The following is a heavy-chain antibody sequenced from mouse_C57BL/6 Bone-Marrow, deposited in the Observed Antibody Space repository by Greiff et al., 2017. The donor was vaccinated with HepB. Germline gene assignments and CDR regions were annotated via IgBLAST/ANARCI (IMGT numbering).Heavy chain of an antibody. CDR2: ILPGSGST. Sequence: QVQLQQSGPVLVKPGASVKLSCKATGYTFTGYWIEWVKQRPGHGLEWIGEILPGSGSTNYNEKFKGKATFTADTSSNTACLQLSRLTTEDSAIYYCARGGLWLRRQAWFAYWGQGTLVTVSA. V-gene: IGHV1-9*01. D-gene: IGHD2-2*01. J-gene: IGHJ3*01. CDR3: ARGGLWLRRQAWFAY. CDR1: GYTFTGYW.